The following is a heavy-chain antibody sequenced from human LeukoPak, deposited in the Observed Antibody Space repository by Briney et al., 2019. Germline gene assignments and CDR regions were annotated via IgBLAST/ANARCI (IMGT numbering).Heavy chain of an antibody. CDR2: ISAYNGNT. V-gene: IGHV1-18*01. J-gene: IGHJ3*02. CDR1: GYTFTSYG. Sequence: ASVKVSCKASGYTFTSYGISWVRQAPGQGLEWMGWISAYNGNTNYAQKLQGRVTMTTDTSTSTAYMELRSLRSDDTAVYYCARDPGFILRYFDWAGAFDIWGQGTMVTVSS. CDR3: ARDPGFILRYFDWAGAFDI. D-gene: IGHD3-9*01.